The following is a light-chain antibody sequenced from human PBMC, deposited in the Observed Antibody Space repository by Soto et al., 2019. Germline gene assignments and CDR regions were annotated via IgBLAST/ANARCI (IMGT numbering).Light chain of an antibody. J-gene: IGKJ1*01. CDR2: KAS. Sequence: DLQMTQSPSTLSASVGDRVTITCRASQSISSWLAWYQQKPGKAPKLLIYKASSLESGVPSRFSGSGSGTEYTLTISSLQPDDFATYDCQQYNSYPWTFGQGTKGEI. CDR1: QSISSW. V-gene: IGKV1-5*03. CDR3: QQYNSYPWT.